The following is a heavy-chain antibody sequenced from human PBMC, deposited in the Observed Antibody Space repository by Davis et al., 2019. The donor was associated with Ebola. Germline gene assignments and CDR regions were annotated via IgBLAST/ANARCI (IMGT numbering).Heavy chain of an antibody. D-gene: IGHD3-3*01. J-gene: IGHJ4*02. CDR3: ARDAESYDFWSGYYRRCYFDY. V-gene: IGHV3-30*03. Sequence: GGSLRLSCTASGFNFSLYGIHWVRQAPGKGLEWVAVVSYDGSNKYYADSVKGRFTISRDNSKNTLYLQMNSLRAEDTAVYYCARDAESYDFWSGYYRRCYFDYWGQGTLVTVSS. CDR1: GFNFSLYG. CDR2: VSYDGSNK.